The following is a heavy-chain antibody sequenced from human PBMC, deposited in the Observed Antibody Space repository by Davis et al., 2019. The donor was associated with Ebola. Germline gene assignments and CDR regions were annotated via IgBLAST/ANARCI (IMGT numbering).Heavy chain of an antibody. CDR1: GGSFSTYY. CDR3: ARGLVAVAATYFDY. Sequence: MPSETLSLTCAVYGGSFSTYYWSWIRQPPGKGLEWIGYLYYSGNTNYNPSLKSRVTISVDTSKNQFSLKLSSVTAADTAVYYCARGLVAVAATYFDYWGQGTLVTVSS. V-gene: IGHV4-59*01. J-gene: IGHJ4*02. CDR2: LYYSGNT. D-gene: IGHD2-15*01.